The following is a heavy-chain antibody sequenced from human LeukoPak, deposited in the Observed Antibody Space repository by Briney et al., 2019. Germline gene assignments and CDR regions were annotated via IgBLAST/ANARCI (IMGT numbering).Heavy chain of an antibody. V-gene: IGHV1-69*05. CDR3: ARDTRTMMSGYDYGYFDY. CDR1: GGTFSSYA. Sequence: SVKVSCKASGGTFSSYAISWVRQAPGQGLEWMGGIIPIFGTANYAQKFQGRVTITTDESTSTAYMELSSLRSEDTAVYYCARDTRTMMSGYDYGYFDYWGQGTLVTVSS. CDR2: IIPIFGTA. J-gene: IGHJ4*02. D-gene: IGHD5-12*01.